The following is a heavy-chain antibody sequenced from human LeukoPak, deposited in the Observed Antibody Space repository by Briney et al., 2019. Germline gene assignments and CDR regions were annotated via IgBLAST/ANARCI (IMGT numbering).Heavy chain of an antibody. Sequence: GGSLTLSCAASGFTFSSFGMNWVRQAPGKGLEWVSSISSSGLYKSYADSVEGRFTISRDNAKNSLYLQMNSLRAEDTAVYYCARDPPSKTYYYYNYMDVWGKGTTVTVSS. J-gene: IGHJ6*03. CDR2: ISSSGLYK. V-gene: IGHV3-21*01. CDR1: GFTFSSFG. CDR3: ARDPPSKTYYYYNYMDV.